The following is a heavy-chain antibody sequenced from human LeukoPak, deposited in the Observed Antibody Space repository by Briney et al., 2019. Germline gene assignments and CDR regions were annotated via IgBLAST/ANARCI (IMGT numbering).Heavy chain of an antibody. CDR2: ISGSGGST. Sequence: GGSLRLSCAASGFTFSSYGMSWVRQAPGKGLEWVSAISGSGGSTYYADSVKGRFTISRDNSKNTLYLQMNSLRVEDTALYYCARVLGYGWFDPWGQGTLVTVSS. CDR3: ARVLGYGWFDP. J-gene: IGHJ5*02. D-gene: IGHD5-18*01. V-gene: IGHV3-23*01. CDR1: GFTFSSYG.